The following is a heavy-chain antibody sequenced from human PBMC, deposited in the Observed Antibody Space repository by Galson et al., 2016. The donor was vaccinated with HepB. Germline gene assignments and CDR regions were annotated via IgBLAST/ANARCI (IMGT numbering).Heavy chain of an antibody. V-gene: IGHV3-23*01. D-gene: IGHD3-22*01. CDR2: SWSAGNT. Sequence: SLRLSCAASGFTFSSYAMSWVRQAPGKGLEWVSSSWSAGNTYYADSVKGRFTISRNNSNNTLFLQMNSLRAEDTAVYYCAKDWSPFSRIVVVGDYFDYWGQGILVTVSS. CDR1: GFTFSSYA. CDR3: AKDWSPFSRIVVVGDYFDY. J-gene: IGHJ4*02.